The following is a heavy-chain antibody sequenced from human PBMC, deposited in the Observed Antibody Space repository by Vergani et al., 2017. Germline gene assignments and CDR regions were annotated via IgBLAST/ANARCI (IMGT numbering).Heavy chain of an antibody. CDR2: ISNDGSKK. CDR1: GFSFSSHA. Sequence: QVQLAESGGGRVQPGRSLRLSCAAYGFSFSSHAIHWVRQAPGKGLEWVAVISNDGSKKYYADSVKGRFTISSDNSKNTLDLQMNSLRTQDTAVYYCAKAGSVTSGSLQYNFYMDVWGKGTTVTVS. CDR3: AKAGSVTSGSLQYNFYMDV. V-gene: IGHV3-30*18. J-gene: IGHJ6*03. D-gene: IGHD3-10*01.